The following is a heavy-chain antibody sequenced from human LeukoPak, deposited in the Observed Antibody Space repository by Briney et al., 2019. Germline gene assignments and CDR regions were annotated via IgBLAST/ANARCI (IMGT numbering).Heavy chain of an antibody. Sequence: GGSLRLSCAASGFTFRGYGMHWVREAPGKGLGRVAFIWYDGSNKYYAESVKGRFTTTRANSKNTLYLQTNSLRAEDTAVHSCAKDPAMVTLHWFDPWGQGTLVTVSS. D-gene: IGHD5-18*01. J-gene: IGHJ5*02. V-gene: IGHV3-30*02. CDR2: IWYDGSNK. CDR3: AKDPAMVTLHWFDP. CDR1: GFTFRGYG.